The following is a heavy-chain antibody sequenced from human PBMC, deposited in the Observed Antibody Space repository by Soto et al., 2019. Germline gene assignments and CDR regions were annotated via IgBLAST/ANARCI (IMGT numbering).Heavy chain of an antibody. V-gene: IGHV1-2*02. Sequence: ASVKVSCKASGYTFTGYYMHWVRHAPGQGLEWMRWINPNSGGTNYAQKFQGRVTMTRDTSISTAYMEPSRLRSDDTAVYYCARVRIQLWLYYYYGMDVWGQGTTVTVSS. CDR2: INPNSGGT. CDR1: GYTFTGYY. J-gene: IGHJ6*02. D-gene: IGHD5-18*01. CDR3: ARVRIQLWLYYYYGMDV.